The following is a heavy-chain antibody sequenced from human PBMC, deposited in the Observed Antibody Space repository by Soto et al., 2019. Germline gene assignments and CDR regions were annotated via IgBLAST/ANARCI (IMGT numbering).Heavy chain of an antibody. J-gene: IGHJ4*02. CDR1: GYSFTSYW. D-gene: IGHD3-10*01. CDR3: ARAVLLWFGESHFDY. V-gene: IGHV5-51*01. CDR2: IYPGDSDT. Sequence: GESLKISCKGSGYSFTSYWIGWVRQMPGKGLEWMGIIYPGDSDTRYSPSFQGQVTISADKSISTAYLQWSSLKASDTAIYYCARAVLLWFGESHFDYWGQGTLVTVSS.